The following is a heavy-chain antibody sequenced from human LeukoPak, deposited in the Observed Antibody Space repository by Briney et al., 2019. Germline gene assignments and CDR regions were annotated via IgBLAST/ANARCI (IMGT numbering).Heavy chain of an antibody. CDR3: ARLLGYCRGGSCYPRDY. D-gene: IGHD2-15*01. CDR1: GYSFTSYW. V-gene: IGHV5-51*01. J-gene: IGHJ4*02. Sequence: GESLKISCKGSGYSFTSYWIGWVRQLPGKGLEWMGIIYPGDSDPRYSPSFQGQVTISADKSISTAYLQWSSLKASDTAMYYCARLLGYCRGGSCYPRDYWGQGTLVTVSS. CDR2: IYPGDSDP.